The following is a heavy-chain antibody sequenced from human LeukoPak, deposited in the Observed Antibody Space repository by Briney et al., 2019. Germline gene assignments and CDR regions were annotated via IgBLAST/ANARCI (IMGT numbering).Heavy chain of an antibody. V-gene: IGHV4-59*01. Sequence: SEILSLTCNVSGGSINSFYWSWIRQPPGKGLEWIGYIYYSGNTNYNPSLKSRVTISVDTSKNQFSLKLSSVTTADTAVYYCARAGGYSYGDFDYWGQGTLVTVSS. CDR3: ARAGGYSYGDFDY. D-gene: IGHD5-18*01. CDR1: GGSINSFY. J-gene: IGHJ4*02. CDR2: IYYSGNT.